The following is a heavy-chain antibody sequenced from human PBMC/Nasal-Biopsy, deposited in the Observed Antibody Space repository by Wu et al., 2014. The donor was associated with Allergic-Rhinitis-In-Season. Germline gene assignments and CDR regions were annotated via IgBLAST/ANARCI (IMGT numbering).Heavy chain of an antibody. CDR1: GFTFSSYG. Sequence: LRLSCAAYGFTFSSYGMRWVRQAPGKGLEWVAVMSYDGTKKYYADSVKGRFIISRDNSKNTLYLHMHSLRVEDTAVYFCAKGVVGDYGDFPEYYFDSWGQGALVTVSS. D-gene: IGHD4-17*01. CDR2: MSYDGTKK. V-gene: IGHV3-30*18. J-gene: IGHJ4*02. CDR3: AKGVVGDYGDFPEYYFDS.